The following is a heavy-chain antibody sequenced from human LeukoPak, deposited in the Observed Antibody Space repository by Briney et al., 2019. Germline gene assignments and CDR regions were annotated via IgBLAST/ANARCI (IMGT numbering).Heavy chain of an antibody. D-gene: IGHD4-17*01. J-gene: IGHJ4*02. CDR2: ISSSSSTI. V-gene: IGHV3-48*01. CDR1: GFTFSSYS. CDR3: ARDSHYGDYAGSINKIKRINYFDY. Sequence: PGGSLRLSCAASGFTFSSYSMNWVRQAPGKGLEWVSYISSSSSTIYYADSVKGRFTISRDNAKNSLYLQMNSLRAEDTAVYYCARDSHYGDYAGSINKIKRINYFDYWGQGTLVTVSS.